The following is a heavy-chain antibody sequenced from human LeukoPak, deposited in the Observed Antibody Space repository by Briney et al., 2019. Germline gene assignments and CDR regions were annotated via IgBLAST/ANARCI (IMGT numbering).Heavy chain of an antibody. D-gene: IGHD6-19*01. Sequence: ASETLSLTCTVSGGSISSSTYFWGWIRQPPGKGLEWIGSIYHSGSTYYNPSLKSRVTISVDTSKNQFSLKLSSVTAADTAVYYCASRRGSGLYYFDYWGQGTLVTVSS. J-gene: IGHJ4*02. V-gene: IGHV4-39*07. CDR2: IYHSGST. CDR1: GGSISSSTYF. CDR3: ASRRGSGLYYFDY.